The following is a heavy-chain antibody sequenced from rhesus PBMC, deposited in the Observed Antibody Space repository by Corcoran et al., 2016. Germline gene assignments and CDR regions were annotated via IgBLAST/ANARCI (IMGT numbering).Heavy chain of an antibody. V-gene: IGHV4-169*02. CDR3: ASGITGTYFDY. D-gene: IGHD1-26*01. J-gene: IGHJ4*01. Sequence: QLQLQESGPGLVKPSETLSVTCAVSGGSICSSYWSCIRPAPGKGLEWIGYIDGSGRTTNYNPSRKSRVTRAVDTAKNQLSLKLSSVTAADTAVYYCASGITGTYFDYWGQGVLVTVSS. CDR2: IDGSGRTT. CDR1: GGSICSSY.